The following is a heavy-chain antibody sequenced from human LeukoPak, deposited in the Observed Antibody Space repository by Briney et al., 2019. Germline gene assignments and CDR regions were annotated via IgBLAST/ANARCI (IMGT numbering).Heavy chain of an antibody. CDR1: GYTFTGYY. Sequence: GASVKVSCKASGYTFTGYYMHWVRQAPGQGLEWMGRVNPNSGGTNYAQKFQGRVTMTRDTSIGTAYMELSRLRSDDTAVYYCARARCSSTSCYFNWFDPWGQGTLVTVSS. CDR3: ARARCSSTSCYFNWFDP. D-gene: IGHD2-2*01. V-gene: IGHV1-2*06. CDR2: VNPNSGGT. J-gene: IGHJ5*02.